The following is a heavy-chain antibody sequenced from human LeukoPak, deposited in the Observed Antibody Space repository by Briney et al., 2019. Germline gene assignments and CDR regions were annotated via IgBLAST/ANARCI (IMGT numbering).Heavy chain of an antibody. CDR1: GFTIGNYW. CDR3: AGGSYVDY. J-gene: IGHJ4*02. Sequence: PGGSLRLSCVASGFTIGNYWMKWVRQAPGKGLEWVANIKQDGSEENYVDYVKGRFTISRDNAKNSLYLQMNSLRADDTAVYYCAGGSYVDYWGQGTLVTVPS. V-gene: IGHV3-7*04. CDR2: IKQDGSEE.